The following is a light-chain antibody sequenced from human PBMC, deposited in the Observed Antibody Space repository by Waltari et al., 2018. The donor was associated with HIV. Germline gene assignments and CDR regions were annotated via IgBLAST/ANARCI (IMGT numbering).Light chain of an antibody. CDR3: QSADSNASLWV. Sequence: SYELTQPPSVSVSPGQTARITCSGDALPKQYAYWYQQRPGQAPVLVIYKDTERPSVNPEQFSGSSSGTTATLTIIGVQAQDEADYHCQSADSNASLWVFGGGTKLTVL. CDR1: ALPKQY. CDR2: KDT. V-gene: IGLV3-25*03. J-gene: IGLJ3*02.